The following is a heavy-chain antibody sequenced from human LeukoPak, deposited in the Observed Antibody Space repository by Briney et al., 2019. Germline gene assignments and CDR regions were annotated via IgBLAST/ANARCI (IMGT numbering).Heavy chain of an antibody. CDR3: ARGGSSILDY. V-gene: IGHV3-21*05. CDR2: ISSSSRYI. J-gene: IGHJ4*02. Sequence: GGSLRLSCAASGFSFSSYSMNWVRQAPGKGLEWVSYISSSSRYIYYADSVKGRFSISRDNAKNSLYLQMNSLRAEDTAVYYCARGGSSILDYWGQGTLVTVSS. CDR1: GFSFSSYS. D-gene: IGHD1-26*01.